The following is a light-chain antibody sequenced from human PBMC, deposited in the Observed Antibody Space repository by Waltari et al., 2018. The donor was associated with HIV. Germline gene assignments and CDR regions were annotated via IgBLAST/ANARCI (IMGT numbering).Light chain of an antibody. CDR2: DAS. CDR3: HQRSTWPRT. J-gene: IGKJ1*01. CDR1: QSVSNF. V-gene: IGKV3-11*01. Sequence: EIVSTEYPATLSLSPGERATLSCRASQSVSNFLAWYQQKSGQAPRLLFYDASNRATGIPARFSASGSGTDFTLTISSLQPEDFAFYYCHQRSTWPRTFGQGTKVEIK.